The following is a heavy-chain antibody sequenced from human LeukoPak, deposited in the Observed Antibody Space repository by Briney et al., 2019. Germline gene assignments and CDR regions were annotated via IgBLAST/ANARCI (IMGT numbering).Heavy chain of an antibody. CDR1: GVSISRGSYY. J-gene: IGHJ5*02. V-gene: IGHV4-39*07. CDR2: IYHSGST. CDR3: ARVVSQYGDYAWIVNWFDP. Sequence: SETLSLTCTVSGVSISRGSYYWRRFRQPAEKGLEWIGSIYHSGSTYYNRSLKSRVTISVDTSKNQFSLKLSSVIAADTAVYYCARVVSQYGDYAWIVNWFDPWGQGTLVTVSS. D-gene: IGHD4-17*01.